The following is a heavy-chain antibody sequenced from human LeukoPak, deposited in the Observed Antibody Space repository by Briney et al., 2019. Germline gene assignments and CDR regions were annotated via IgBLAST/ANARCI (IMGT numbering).Heavy chain of an antibody. CDR1: GYSISSGYY. CDR3: ARGLPTSDAFDI. J-gene: IGHJ3*02. CDR2: IYHSGST. Sequence: SETLSLTCTVSGYSISSGYYWGWIRQPPGKGLEWIGSIYHSGSTYYNPSLKSRVTISVDTSKNQFSLKLSSVTAADTAVYYCARGLPTSDAFDIWGQGTMVTVSS. V-gene: IGHV4-38-2*02. D-gene: IGHD1-1*01.